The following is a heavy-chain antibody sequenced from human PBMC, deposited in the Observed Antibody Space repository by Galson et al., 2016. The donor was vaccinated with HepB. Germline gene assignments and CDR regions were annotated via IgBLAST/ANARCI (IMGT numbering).Heavy chain of an antibody. Sequence: SVKVSCKASGYTFTGYYKHWVRQAPGQGLEWMGWINPDSGVTSYAQKFQGRVTMTRDTSISTVYMELSRLKSDDTAIYYCARDRYSGSYYVGAFDIWGQGTMVTVS. D-gene: IGHD1-26*01. J-gene: IGHJ3*02. CDR3: ARDRYSGSYYVGAFDI. V-gene: IGHV1-2*02. CDR1: GYTFTGYY. CDR2: INPDSGVT.